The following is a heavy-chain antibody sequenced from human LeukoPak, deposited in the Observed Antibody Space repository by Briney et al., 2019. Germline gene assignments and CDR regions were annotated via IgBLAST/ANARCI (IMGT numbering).Heavy chain of an antibody. V-gene: IGHV3-64D*09. CDR2: ISSSGGTT. CDR1: GFSFNSQV. J-gene: IGHJ4*02. Sequence: GGSLRLSCAASGFSFNSQVMHWVRQAPGKGLEYVSAISSSGGTTLYTDSVKGRFTISRDNSKNTLFLQMSSLRSEDTAIYYCLKPFESWGRGTLVTVSS. CDR3: LKPFES.